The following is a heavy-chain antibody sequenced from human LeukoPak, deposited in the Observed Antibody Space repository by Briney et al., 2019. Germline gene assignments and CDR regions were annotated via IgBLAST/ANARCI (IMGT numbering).Heavy chain of an antibody. CDR2: IRYDGSNK. Sequence: PGGSLRLSCAASGFTFSSYGMHWVRQAPGKGLEWVAFIRYDGSNKYYADSVKGRFTISRDNSKNTLYLQMNSLRAEDTAVYYCARGAIRRGFDSSGRRNWFDPWGQGTLVTVSS. V-gene: IGHV3-30*02. J-gene: IGHJ5*02. CDR1: GFTFSSYG. D-gene: IGHD3-22*01. CDR3: ARGAIRRGFDSSGRRNWFDP.